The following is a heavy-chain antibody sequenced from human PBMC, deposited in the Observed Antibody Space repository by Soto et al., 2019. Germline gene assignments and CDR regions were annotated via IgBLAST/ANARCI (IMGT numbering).Heavy chain of an antibody. J-gene: IGHJ4*02. D-gene: IGHD6-13*01. CDR1: GGSISSYA. V-gene: IGHV4-59*12. Sequence: SETLCLTCSVAGGSISSYAGSWIRQPPGKGLEWIGYIYYSGSTNYNPSLKSRVTISVDNAKNSLYLQMNSLRAEDTAVYYCARDVKQLAAYRGQGTPVTVS. CDR2: IYYSGST. CDR3: ARDVKQLAAY.